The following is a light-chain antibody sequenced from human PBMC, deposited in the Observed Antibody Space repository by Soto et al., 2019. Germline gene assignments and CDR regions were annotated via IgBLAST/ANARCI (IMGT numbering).Light chain of an antibody. Sequence: SCELTQPPSLSVAPGQTAKITCGGDKIGSKIVHWFKQRPGQAPVAVVFDATDRPSVIPDRISASRSGDTATLTISRVDAGDEDDYYCQVWASTAEFFVFGSGTKVTVL. CDR3: QVWASTAEFFV. V-gene: IGLV3-21*02. CDR1: KIGSKI. J-gene: IGLJ1*01. CDR2: DAT.